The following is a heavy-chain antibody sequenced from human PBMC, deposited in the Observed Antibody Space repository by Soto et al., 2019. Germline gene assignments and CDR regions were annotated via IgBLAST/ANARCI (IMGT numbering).Heavy chain of an antibody. CDR2: ISYDGTKT. D-gene: IGHD6-19*01. CDR1: GFPFSIYA. V-gene: IGHV3-30*18. Sequence: QVQLVESGGGVVQPGRSLRVSCAASGFPFSIYAMHWVRQAPGTGLEWVAVISYDGTKTYYADSVKGRFTISRDNSKNTVYLQMNSLRDEDTAVYYCAKDRGPRRQWLIGPFDYWGQGTLVTVSP. J-gene: IGHJ4*02. CDR3: AKDRGPRRQWLIGPFDY.